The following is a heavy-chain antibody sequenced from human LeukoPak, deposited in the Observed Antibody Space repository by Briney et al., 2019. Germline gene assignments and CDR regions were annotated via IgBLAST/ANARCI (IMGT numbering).Heavy chain of an antibody. CDR2: IKEDGSVK. V-gene: IGHV3-7*02. D-gene: IGHD3-10*01. CDR3: AASITMFDY. J-gene: IGHJ4*02. Sequence: GGSLRLSCAASGFTFSRYWMSWVRQAQAKGLEWVANIKEDGSVKYYVESVKGRFTISRDNAKNSLYLQMNSLRAEDTAVYYCAASITMFDYWGQGTLVTVSS. CDR1: GFTFSRYW.